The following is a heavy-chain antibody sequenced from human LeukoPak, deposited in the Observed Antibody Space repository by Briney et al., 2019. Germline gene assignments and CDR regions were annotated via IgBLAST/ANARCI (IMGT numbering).Heavy chain of an antibody. CDR2: INHSGST. Sequence: SETLSLICAVYGGSFSGYYWSWIRQPPGKGLEWIGEINHSGSTNYNPSPKSRVTISVDTSKNQFSLKLSSVTAADTAVYYRARRPLLWFRELLYYYYMDVWGKGTTVTVSS. D-gene: IGHD3-10*01. CDR3: ARRPLLWFRELLYYYYMDV. CDR1: GGSFSGYY. J-gene: IGHJ6*03. V-gene: IGHV4-34*01.